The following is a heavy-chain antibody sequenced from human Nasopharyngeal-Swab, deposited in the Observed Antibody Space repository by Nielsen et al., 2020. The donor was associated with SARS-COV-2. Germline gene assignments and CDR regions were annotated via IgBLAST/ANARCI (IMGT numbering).Heavy chain of an antibody. J-gene: IGHJ4*02. Sequence: SETLSLTCAVSGGSISSGGYSWSWIRQPPGKGLEWIGYIYHSGSTYYNPSLKSRVTISVDTSKNQFSLKLSSVTAADTAVYYCARGHDYGDYATYDYWGQGTLVTVSS. V-gene: IGHV4-30-2*01. CDR3: ARGHDYGDYATYDY. D-gene: IGHD4-17*01. CDR2: IYHSGST. CDR1: GGSISSGGYS.